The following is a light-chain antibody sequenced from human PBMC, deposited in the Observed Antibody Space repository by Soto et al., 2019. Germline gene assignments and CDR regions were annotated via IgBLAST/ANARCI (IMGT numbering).Light chain of an antibody. CDR1: QSVGSL. J-gene: IGKJ5*01. Sequence: ETVLNQSRGTLSVSPGEGATLSCRASQSVGSLLAWYQQKPGQAPRLLIYRASIRAAGLPDKFSGSGSGTEFTLTISRLQSEDFGVYYCQQYYQWPITFGQGTRLEIK. CDR2: RAS. V-gene: IGKV3-15*01. CDR3: QQYYQWPIT.